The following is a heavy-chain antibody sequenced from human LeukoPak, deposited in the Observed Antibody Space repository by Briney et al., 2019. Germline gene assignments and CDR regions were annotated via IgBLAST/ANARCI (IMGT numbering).Heavy chain of an antibody. Sequence: GGSLRLSCAPSGFTVRSNYMRWVRQAPGKGREGVSVIYTGGSTYYADPVQGRFTISRDNSKTTLYLQMNSLRSEDTAVHYCARDSPLFEAPSQYYDFWSGPSPDYYYHYGMDVWGQGTTVTVSS. CDR2: IYTGGST. V-gene: IGHV3-53*05. CDR3: ARDSPLFEAPSQYYDFWSGPSPDYYYHYGMDV. D-gene: IGHD3-3*01. J-gene: IGHJ6*02. CDR1: GFTVRSNY.